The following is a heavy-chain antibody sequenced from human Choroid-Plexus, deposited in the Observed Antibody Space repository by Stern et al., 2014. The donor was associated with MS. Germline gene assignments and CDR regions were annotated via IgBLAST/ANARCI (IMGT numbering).Heavy chain of an antibody. Sequence: VQLVESGGGVVQPGRPLRLSCGASGFTFGSCAMHWVRQAPGQGPEWVAGVSYDGSNKYYADSVKGRFTISRDNSQNTLYMQMSSLRPEDTAVYYCAKDRQYLTYFFDHWGQGSLVTVSS. CDR2: VSYDGSNK. CDR1: GFTFGSCA. CDR3: AKDRQYLTYFFDH. J-gene: IGHJ5*02. V-gene: IGHV3-30*18. D-gene: IGHD2/OR15-2a*01.